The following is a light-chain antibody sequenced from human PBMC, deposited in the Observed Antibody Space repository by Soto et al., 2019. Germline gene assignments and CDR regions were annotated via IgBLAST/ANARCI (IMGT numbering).Light chain of an antibody. CDR2: EGT. CDR1: SSEFGTYSV. J-gene: IGLJ3*02. V-gene: IGLV2-23*01. Sequence: QSALTQSASVSGSLGQSITISCTGTSSEFGTYSVVSWYQQHPGKVPKLLIYEGTKRPSGVSNRFSASESGNTASLTISGLQAEDEAVYYCHSYARSTLVFGGGTKLTVL. CDR3: HSYARSTLV.